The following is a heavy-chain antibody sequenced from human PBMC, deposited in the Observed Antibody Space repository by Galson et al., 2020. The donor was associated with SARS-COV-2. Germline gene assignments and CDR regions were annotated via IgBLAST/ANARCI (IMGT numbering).Heavy chain of an antibody. D-gene: IGHD3-16*01. CDR3: TTLFYT. V-gene: IGHV3-73*01. Sequence: GGSLRLSCAASGFTFSDSAMHWVRQASGRGLEWVGRIRSRPKSYATAYAASVRGRFTISRDDSKNTAYLQMNSLKTDDTAVYYCTTLFYTWGQGTLVTVSS. J-gene: IGHJ4*02. CDR1: GFTFSDSA. CDR2: IRSRPKSYAT.